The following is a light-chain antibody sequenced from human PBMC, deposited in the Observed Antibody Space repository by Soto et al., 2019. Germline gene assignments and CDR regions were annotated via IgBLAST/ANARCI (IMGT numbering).Light chain of an antibody. CDR3: QQRSNWPPGT. CDR1: QTVSSNY. V-gene: IGKV3-11*01. Sequence: EIILTQSPDTLSLSPGERATLSCRASQTVSSNYLAWCQQRPGQAPRLLIYDASNRATGIPARFSGSGSGTDFTLTISSLEPEDFAVYYCQQRSNWPPGTFGQGTRLEIK. J-gene: IGKJ5*01. CDR2: DAS.